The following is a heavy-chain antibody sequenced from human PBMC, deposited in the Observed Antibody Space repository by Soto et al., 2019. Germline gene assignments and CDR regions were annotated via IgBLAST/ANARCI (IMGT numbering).Heavy chain of an antibody. CDR1: GGSINSGGYY. D-gene: IGHD3-3*01. V-gene: IGHV4-31*03. Sequence: PSETLSLTCTVSGGSINSGGYYWSWMRQLPGKGLEWIGYINYSGTTYYNPSLRSRVTISVSNNHFSLRLSSVTAADTAVYYCARDRVISISGGVRGWFDPWGQGTQVTVS. J-gene: IGHJ5*01. CDR3: ARDRVISISGGVRGWFDP. CDR2: INYSGTT.